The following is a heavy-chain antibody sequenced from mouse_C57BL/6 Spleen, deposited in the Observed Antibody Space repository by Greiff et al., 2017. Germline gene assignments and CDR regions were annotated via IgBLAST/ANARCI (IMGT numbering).Heavy chain of an antibody. CDR1: GYAFSSYW. CDR3: ARDWVLVSNYYAMDY. CDR2: IYPGDGDT. V-gene: IGHV1-80*01. D-gene: IGHD6-2*01. Sequence: VKLMESGAELVKPGASVKISCKASGYAFSSYWMNWVKQRPGKGLEWIGQIYPGDGDTNYNGKFKGKATLTADKSSSTAYMQLSSLTSEDSAVYFCARDWVLVSNYYAMDYWGQGTSVTVSS. J-gene: IGHJ4*01.